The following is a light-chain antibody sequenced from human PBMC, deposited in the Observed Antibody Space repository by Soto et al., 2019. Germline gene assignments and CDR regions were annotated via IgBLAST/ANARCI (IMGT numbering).Light chain of an antibody. CDR1: NTISNY. CDR3: QQYLGA. CDR2: DAS. Sequence: DIQMTQSPSSLSASVGDRITIISKAGNTISNYLNWYQQKPGRAPKLLIYDASNLETGVPSRFSGGGSGTYFTFTISSLQPEDVATYYCQQYLGAFGQGTKLEI. J-gene: IGKJ2*01. V-gene: IGKV1-33*01.